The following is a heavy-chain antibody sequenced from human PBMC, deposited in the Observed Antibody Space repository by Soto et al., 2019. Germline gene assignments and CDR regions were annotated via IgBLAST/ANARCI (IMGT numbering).Heavy chain of an antibody. V-gene: IGHV4-34*01. CDR2: INHNTNT. CDR1: GGSFSDTY. D-gene: IGHD3-10*02. Sequence: QVHLQQWGAGLLKPSETLSLTCAVYGGSFSDTYWNWFRQPPGKGLGWIGEINHNTNTIYNPSLTSRTTRSVDTSKHRFSLKLNSATAADTAVYYCARGASLFRGSFDPWGQGTLVTVSS. J-gene: IGHJ5*02. CDR3: ARGASLFRGSFDP.